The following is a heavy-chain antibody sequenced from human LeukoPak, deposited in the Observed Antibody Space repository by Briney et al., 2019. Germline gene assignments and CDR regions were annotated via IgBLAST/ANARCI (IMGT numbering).Heavy chain of an antibody. Sequence: GESLKISCKGSGYSFTSYWIGWVRQMPGKGLEWMGIIYPGDSDTRYGPSFQGQVTISADKSISTAYLQWSSLKASDTAMYYCARRPLGYCSGGSCLYYFDYWGQGTLATVSS. D-gene: IGHD2-15*01. CDR1: GYSFTSYW. CDR2: IYPGDSDT. V-gene: IGHV5-51*01. CDR3: ARRPLGYCSGGSCLYYFDY. J-gene: IGHJ4*02.